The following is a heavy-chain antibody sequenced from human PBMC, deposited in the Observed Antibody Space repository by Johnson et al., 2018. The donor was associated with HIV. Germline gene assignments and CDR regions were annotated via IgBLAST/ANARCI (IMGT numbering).Heavy chain of an antibody. V-gene: IGHV3-30*18. CDR3: AKGSPGGVVANDAFDI. Sequence: VQLVESGGGLVQPGRSLRLSCAASGFSFSSYGMHWVRQAPGKGLEWVAVISYDGSIKYYADSVKGRFTISRDNSKNTMYLQMNSRRAEDTAVYYCAKGSPGGVVANDAFDIWGQGTMVTVSS. CDR2: ISYDGSIK. J-gene: IGHJ3*02. CDR1: GFSFSSYG. D-gene: IGHD3-16*01.